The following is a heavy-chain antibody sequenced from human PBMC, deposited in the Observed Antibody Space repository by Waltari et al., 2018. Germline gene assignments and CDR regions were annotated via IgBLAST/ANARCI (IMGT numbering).Heavy chain of an antibody. V-gene: IGHV4-30-2*01. Sequence: QLQLQESGSGLVKPSQTLSLTCAVSGGSISSGGYSWSWIRQPPGKGLEWIGYIYHSGSTYYNPSLKSRVTISVDRSKNQFSLKLSCVTAADTAVYYCARDRYGSGSWDYWGQGTLVTVSS. D-gene: IGHD3-10*01. CDR3: ARDRYGSGSWDY. J-gene: IGHJ4*02. CDR1: GGSISSGGYS. CDR2: IYHSGST.